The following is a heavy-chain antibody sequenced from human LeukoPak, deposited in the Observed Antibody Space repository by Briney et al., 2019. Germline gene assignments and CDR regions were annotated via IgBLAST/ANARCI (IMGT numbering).Heavy chain of an antibody. CDR2: IYPGDSDT. J-gene: IGHJ4*02. CDR1: GYSFTSYW. V-gene: IGHV5-51*01. D-gene: IGHD3-10*01. CDR3: ERGVYGSGNHFDY. Sequence: KHGESLKISCKGSGYSFTSYWIGWVRQMPGKGLEWMGIIYPGDSDTRYSPSFQGQVTISADKSISTAYLQWSSLKASDTAMYYCERGVYGSGNHFDYWGQGTLVTVSS.